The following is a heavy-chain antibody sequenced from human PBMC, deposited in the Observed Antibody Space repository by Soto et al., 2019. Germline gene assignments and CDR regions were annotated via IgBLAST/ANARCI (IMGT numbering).Heavy chain of an antibody. CDR2: VYATGTS. CDR3: ARGGRVESSIMFDP. V-gene: IGHV4-4*07. D-gene: IGHD3-3*01. Sequence: SETLSLTCSVSGGSMSKFYWSWIRKTAGKGLEWMGRVYATGTSDYNPSLKRRVTMSLDTSKNQFSLELTSVTAADTAVYYCARGGRVESSIMFDPWGQGIRVTVSS. CDR1: GGSMSKFY. J-gene: IGHJ5*02.